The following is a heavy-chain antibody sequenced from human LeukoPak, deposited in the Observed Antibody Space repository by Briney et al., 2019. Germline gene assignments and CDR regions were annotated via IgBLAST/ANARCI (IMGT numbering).Heavy chain of an antibody. D-gene: IGHD3-3*01. CDR2: MTSNNHV. CDR1: GFTFSSYN. CDR3: ARDLDFWSGYQDY. V-gene: IGHV3-21*01. Sequence: PGGSLRLSCAASGFTFSSYNLNWVRQAPGKGLEWVSPMTSNNHVYYADSVKGRFTISRDNAKTSLYLQMSRLRAEDTAVYYCARDLDFWSGYQDYWGQGTLVTVSS. J-gene: IGHJ4*02.